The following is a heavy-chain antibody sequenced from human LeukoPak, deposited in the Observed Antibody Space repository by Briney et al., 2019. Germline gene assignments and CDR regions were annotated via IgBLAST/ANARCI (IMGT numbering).Heavy chain of an antibody. CDR2: INQDGSEK. D-gene: IGHD3-16*01. CDR3: ARDRGGGFDY. Sequence: GGSLRLSCAASEVAGSGFTFGRFWMSWVRQAPGKGLEWVANINQDGSEKYYVDSVKGRFTISRDNAKNSLYLQMNSLRADDTAVFYCARDRGGGFDYWGQGTLVTVSS. V-gene: IGHV3-7*01. J-gene: IGHJ4*02. CDR1: EVAGSGFTFGRFW.